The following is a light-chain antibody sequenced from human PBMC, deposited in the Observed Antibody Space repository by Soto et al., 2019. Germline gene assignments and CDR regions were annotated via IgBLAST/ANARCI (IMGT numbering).Light chain of an antibody. V-gene: IGKV1-17*01. CDR2: DAS. CDR3: LQHKSYPWT. J-gene: IGKJ1*01. Sequence: DIQVTQSPSSLSASVGDRVSITCRASLDIRNDLDWYQQKLGKAPKRLIYDASTLQSGVPSRFSGAGSGAEFTLTINGLQSEDFATYFCLQHKSYPWTFGQGTKVEL. CDR1: LDIRND.